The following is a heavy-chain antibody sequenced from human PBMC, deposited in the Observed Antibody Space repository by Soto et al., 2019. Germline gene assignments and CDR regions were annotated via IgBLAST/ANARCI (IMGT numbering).Heavy chain of an antibody. Sequence: PGGSLRLSCAASGFTFSSYAMHWVRQAPGKGLEWVAAISYDGSNKYYADSVKGRFTISRDNSKNTLYLQMNSLRAEDTAVYYCAKYLWRDGRANSPYSGSVPDVWGQGTLVTVSS. CDR1: GFTFSSYA. D-gene: IGHD1-26*01. CDR2: ISYDGSNK. V-gene: IGHV3-30-3*02. CDR3: AKYLWRDGRANSPYSGSVPDV. J-gene: IGHJ4*02.